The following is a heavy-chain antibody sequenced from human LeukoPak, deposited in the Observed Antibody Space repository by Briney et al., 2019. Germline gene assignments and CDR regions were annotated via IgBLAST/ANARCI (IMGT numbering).Heavy chain of an antibody. CDR1: GLTVSSKY. CDR2: IYNNGNT. CDR3: ARVHSSGWYSIDY. J-gene: IGHJ4*02. Sequence: GGSLRLSCAASGLTVSSKYMSWVRQAPGKGLEWVSVIYNNGNTHYADSVKGRFTISRDDSKNTLYLQMNSVRVEDTAMYYCARVHSSGWYSIDYWGQGTLVTVSS. V-gene: IGHV3-66*03. D-gene: IGHD6-19*01.